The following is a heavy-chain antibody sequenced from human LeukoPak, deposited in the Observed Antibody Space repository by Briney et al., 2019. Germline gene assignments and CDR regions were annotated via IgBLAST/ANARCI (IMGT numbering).Heavy chain of an antibody. J-gene: IGHJ6*03. Sequence: SQTLSLTCTVSGGSISSSSYYWGWIRQPPGKGLEWIGSIYYSGSTYYNPSLKSRVTISVDTSKNQFSLKLSSVTAADTAVYYCALIRIVVVPPTYYYYYMDVWGKGTTVTVSS. CDR3: ALIRIVVVPPTYYYYYMDV. D-gene: IGHD2-2*01. CDR1: GGSISSSSYY. V-gene: IGHV4-39*01. CDR2: IYYSGST.